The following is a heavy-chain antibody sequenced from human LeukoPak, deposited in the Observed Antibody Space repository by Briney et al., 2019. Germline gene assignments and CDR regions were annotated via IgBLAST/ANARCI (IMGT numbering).Heavy chain of an antibody. V-gene: IGHV3-23*01. CDR1: GFTFSSYA. CDR2: ISGSGGST. Sequence: PGRSLRLSCAASGFTFSSYAMHWVRQAPGKGLEWVAGISGSGGSTNYADYVKGRFTISRDNPKNTLYLQLNSLRAEDTAVYFCAKRGVVIRVILVGFHKEAYYFDSWGQGALVTVSS. CDR3: AKRGVVIRVILVGFHKEAYYFDS. D-gene: IGHD3-22*01. J-gene: IGHJ4*02.